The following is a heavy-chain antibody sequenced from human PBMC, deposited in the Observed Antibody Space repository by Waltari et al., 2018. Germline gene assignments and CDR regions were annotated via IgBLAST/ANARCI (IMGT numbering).Heavy chain of an antibody. V-gene: IGHV3-23*01. Sequence: EVQLLESGGGLVQPGGSLRLACAASGFTFSSYAMSWVRQAPGKGLEWVSAISGSGGSTYYADSVKGRFTISRDNSKNTLYLQMNSLRAEDTAVYYCAKASVVVVAAKSPLDYWVQGTLVTVSS. CDR1: GFTFSSYA. D-gene: IGHD2-15*01. CDR3: AKASVVVVAAKSPLDY. J-gene: IGHJ4*02. CDR2: ISGSGGST.